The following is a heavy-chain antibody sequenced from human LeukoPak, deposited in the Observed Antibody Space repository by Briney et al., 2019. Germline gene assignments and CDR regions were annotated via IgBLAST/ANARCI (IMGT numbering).Heavy chain of an antibody. CDR2: IKSDGSNI. Sequence: GGSLRLSCAGSGFTFSSYWMHWVRQAPGKGLVWVSNIKSDGSNINYADSVKGRFTISRDNAKNTLYLQMNSLRAEDAAVYYCISEVGKGSHWGQGTLVTVSS. D-gene: IGHD1-26*01. CDR1: GFTFSSYW. CDR3: ISEVGKGSH. V-gene: IGHV3-74*01. J-gene: IGHJ4*02.